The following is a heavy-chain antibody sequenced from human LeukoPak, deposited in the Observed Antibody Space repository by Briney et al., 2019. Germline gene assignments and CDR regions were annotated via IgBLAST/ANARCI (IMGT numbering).Heavy chain of an antibody. J-gene: IGHJ6*02. CDR2: IYYSGST. V-gene: IGHV4-59*01. D-gene: IGHD6-13*01. CDR1: GGSISSYY. Sequence: SETLSLTCTVSGGSISSYYWSWIRQPPGKGLEWIGYIYYSGSTNYNPSLKSRVTISVDTSKNQFSLKLSSVTAADTAVYYCASVRSIAAAGSLYHYYGMDVWGQGTLVTVSS. CDR3: ASVRSIAAAGSLYHYYGMDV.